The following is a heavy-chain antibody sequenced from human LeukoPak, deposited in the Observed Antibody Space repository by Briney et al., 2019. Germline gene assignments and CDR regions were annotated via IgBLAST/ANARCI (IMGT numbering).Heavy chain of an antibody. V-gene: IGHV4-4*07. CDR1: GGSISSYY. D-gene: IGHD3-3*01. Sequence: SETLSLTCTVSGGSISSYYWSWIRQPAGKGLEWIGRIYTSGSTNYNPSLKSRVTISVDTSKNQFSLKLSSVTAADTAVYYCARGGRFHDAFDIWGQGTMVTVSS. CDR2: IYTSGST. CDR3: ARGGRFHDAFDI. J-gene: IGHJ3*02.